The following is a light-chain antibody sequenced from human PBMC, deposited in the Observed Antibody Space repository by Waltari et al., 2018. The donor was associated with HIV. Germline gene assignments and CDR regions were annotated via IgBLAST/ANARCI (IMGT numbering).Light chain of an antibody. CDR3: QHYRGVPPGT. Sequence: ELTQSPATLSLSPGDSATLSCRASQTVRDDHIALYRQYPGQTPRLLIYLISNRATGIPDRVSGNGSGTDFTLSISRLDPEDSAVYFCQHYRGVPPGTFGQGTRVDIK. CDR2: LIS. J-gene: IGKJ1*01. CDR1: QTVRDDH. V-gene: IGKV3-20*01.